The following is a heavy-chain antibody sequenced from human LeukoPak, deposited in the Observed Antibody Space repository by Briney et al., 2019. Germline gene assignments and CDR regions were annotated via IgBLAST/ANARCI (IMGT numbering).Heavy chain of an antibody. V-gene: IGHV4-34*01. J-gene: IGHJ4*02. Sequence: SETLSLTCAVYGGSFSGYYWSWIRQPPGKGLEWIGEINHSGSTNYNPSLKSRVTISVDTSKNQFPLKLSSVTAADTAVYYCARGFGYCSGGSCRTYYYFDYWGQGTLVTVSS. CDR2: INHSGST. CDR1: GGSFSGYY. D-gene: IGHD2-15*01. CDR3: ARGFGYCSGGSCRTYYYFDY.